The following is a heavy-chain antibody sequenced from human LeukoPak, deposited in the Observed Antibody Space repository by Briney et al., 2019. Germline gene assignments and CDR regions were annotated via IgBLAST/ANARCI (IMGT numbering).Heavy chain of an antibody. CDR1: GFTFSSYSMN. CDR3: VRRTSGSYSDY. D-gene: IGHD1-26*01. CDR2: ISYSGSTT. J-gene: IGHJ4*02. Sequence: KPGGSLRLSCAASGFTFSSYSMNWVRQPPGKGLEWIATISYSGSTTSYNPSLKSRVTISVDTSKNQFSLKLNSVTAADTAVYYCVRRTSGSYSDYWGQGTLVTVSS. V-gene: IGHV4-39*01.